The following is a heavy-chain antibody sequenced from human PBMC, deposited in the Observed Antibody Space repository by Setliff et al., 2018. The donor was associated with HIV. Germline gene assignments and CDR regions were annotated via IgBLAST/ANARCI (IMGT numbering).Heavy chain of an antibody. D-gene: IGHD3-22*01. CDR1: GDSITSGGYS. Sequence: LSLTCTVSGDSITSGGYSWTWIRQPPGKALEWVGYVYYSGRTSHSGSTYYNPSVASRITISGDTSKNQFSLKLTSVTAADTAIYYCARENGWLFGWFDPWGQGTPVTVSS. J-gene: IGHJ5*02. CDR3: ARENGWLFGWFDP. CDR2: VYYSG. V-gene: IGHV4-30-4*08.